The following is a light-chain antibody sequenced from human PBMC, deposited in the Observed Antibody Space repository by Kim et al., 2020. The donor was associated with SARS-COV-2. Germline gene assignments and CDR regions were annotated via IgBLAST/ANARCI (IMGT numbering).Light chain of an antibody. CDR2: GAS. J-gene: IGKJ3*01. CDR3: KQVNQRT. CDR1: QGISNW. V-gene: IGKV1-12*01. Sequence: DIQMTQSPSSVSASVGDRVTITCRASQGISNWLNWYQQKPGKAPKLLIYGASNLQTGVPSRFSGSGSGTDFTFTISSLQPEDLATYYCKQVNQRTFVAGTKVDIK.